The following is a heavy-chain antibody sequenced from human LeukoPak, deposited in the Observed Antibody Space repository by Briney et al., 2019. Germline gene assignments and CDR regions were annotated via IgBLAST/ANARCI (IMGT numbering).Heavy chain of an antibody. J-gene: IGHJ4*02. CDR1: GFTFSNYW. D-gene: IGHD6-13*01. Sequence: PGGSLRLSCAASGFTFSNYWMTWVRQAPGKGLEWVANINRDGSERYYVDSVEGRFTISRDDAKSSLYLQMNSLRAEDTAVYYCARAAVLYSSSWYPSNWYFDYWGQGTLVTVSS. CDR3: ARAAVLYSSSWYPSNWYFDY. CDR2: INRDGSER. V-gene: IGHV3-7*03.